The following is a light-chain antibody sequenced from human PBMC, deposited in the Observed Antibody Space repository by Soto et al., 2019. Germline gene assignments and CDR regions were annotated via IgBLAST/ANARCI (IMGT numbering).Light chain of an antibody. J-gene: IGKJ1*01. CDR1: QSVSSN. Sequence: EIVMTQSPATLSVSPGERATLSCRASQSVSSNLAWYQQKPGQAPRLLIYGASTRATGIPGRFSRSGSGTEFTLTISSLQSEDFAVYYCQQYNNWPETFGQGTKVEIK. CDR3: QQYNNWPET. V-gene: IGKV3-15*01. CDR2: GAS.